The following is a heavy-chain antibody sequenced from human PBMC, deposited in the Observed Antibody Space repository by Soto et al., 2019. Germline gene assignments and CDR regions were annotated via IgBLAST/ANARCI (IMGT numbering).Heavy chain of an antibody. V-gene: IGHV3-21*01. Sequence: EVQLVESGGGLVKPGGSLRLSCAASGFTFSSYSMNWVRQAPGKGLEWVSSISSSSSYIYYADSVKGRFTISRDNAKNALYLKMTSLRAEDTAVYYCARDQPGYSYGYGLGYWGQGNLVTVSS. CDR3: ARDQPGYSYGYGLGY. CDR2: ISSSSSYI. D-gene: IGHD5-18*01. J-gene: IGHJ4*02. CDR1: GFTFSSYS.